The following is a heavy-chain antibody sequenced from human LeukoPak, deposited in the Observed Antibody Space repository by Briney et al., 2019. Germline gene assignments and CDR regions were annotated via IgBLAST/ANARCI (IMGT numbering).Heavy chain of an antibody. V-gene: IGHV3-21*04. D-gene: IGHD3-9*01. CDR3: AKLGSYDILTGYVDY. CDR2: ISSSSSYI. Sequence: TGGSLRLSCEASGFSFSSYNMNWVRQAPGKGLEWVSSISSSSSYIYYADSVKGRFTISRDNAKNSLYLQMNSLRAEDTAVYYCAKLGSYDILTGYVDYWGQGTLVTVSS. CDR1: GFSFSSYN. J-gene: IGHJ4*02.